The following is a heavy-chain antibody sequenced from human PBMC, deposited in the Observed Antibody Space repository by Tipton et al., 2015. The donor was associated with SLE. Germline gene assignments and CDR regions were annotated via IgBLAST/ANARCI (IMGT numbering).Heavy chain of an antibody. J-gene: IGHJ2*01. CDR1: GFTFSTYA. Sequence: SLRLSCAASGFTFSTYAMHWVRQAPGKGLEYVSSINDNGGNTYYANSVRGRFTISRDNAKNMLYLQLGSLRPEDMAVYYCARRKYCTRPTSDLYYDLRGRGALVTVSS. D-gene: IGHD2-8*01. V-gene: IGHV3-64*01. CDR2: INDNGGNT. CDR3: ARRKYCTRPTSDLYYDL.